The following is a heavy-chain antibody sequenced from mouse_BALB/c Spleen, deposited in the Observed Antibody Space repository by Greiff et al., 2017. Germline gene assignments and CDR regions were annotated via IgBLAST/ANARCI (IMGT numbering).Heavy chain of an antibody. CDR3: ATNYYGSRDYAMDY. V-gene: IGHV1-82*01. D-gene: IGHD1-1*01. Sequence: VQLQESGPELVKPGASVKISCKASGYAFSSSWMNWVKQRPGQGLEWIGRIYPGDGDTNYNGKFKGKATLTADKSSSTAYMQLSSLTSVDSAVYFCATNYYGSRDYAMDYWGQGTSVTVSS. J-gene: IGHJ4*01. CDR2: IYPGDGDT. CDR1: GYAFSSSW.